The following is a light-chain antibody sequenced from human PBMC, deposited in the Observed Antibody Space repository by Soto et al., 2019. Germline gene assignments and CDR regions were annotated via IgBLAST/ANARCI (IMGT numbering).Light chain of an antibody. CDR3: QQYNSYPLT. Sequence: EFVLTQSPGTLSLSPGERATLSCRASQSVNSDYLAWFQQKPGQAPRLLIYGASNRATGIPDRFSGSGSGTDFTLTISRLEPEDFATYYCQQYNSYPLTFGGGTKVDI. CDR1: QSVNSDY. CDR2: GAS. J-gene: IGKJ4*01. V-gene: IGKV3-20*01.